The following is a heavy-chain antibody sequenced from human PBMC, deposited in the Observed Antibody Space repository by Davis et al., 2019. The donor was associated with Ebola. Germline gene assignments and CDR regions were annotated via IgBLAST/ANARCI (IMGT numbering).Heavy chain of an antibody. Sequence: GESLKISCSASGFTFSSYAIHWVRQAPGKGLEYVSAISSNGGSTYYADSVKGRFTISRDNSKNTLYLQMSSLRAEDTAVYYCVKARELLFDYWGQGTLVTVSS. V-gene: IGHV3-64D*08. J-gene: IGHJ4*02. D-gene: IGHD1-26*01. CDR3: VKARELLFDY. CDR1: GFTFSSYA. CDR2: ISSNGGST.